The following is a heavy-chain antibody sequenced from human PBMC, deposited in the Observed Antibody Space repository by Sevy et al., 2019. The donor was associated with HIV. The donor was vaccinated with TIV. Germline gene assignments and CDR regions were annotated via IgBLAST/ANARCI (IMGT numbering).Heavy chain of an antibody. J-gene: IGHJ4*02. CDR1: GFTFSNAW. CDR3: TTVSQVGATACYFDY. Sequence: GGSLRLSCAASGFTFSNAWMSWVRQAPGKGLEWVGRIKSKTDGGTTDYAAPVKGRFTISRDDSKNTLYLQMNSLKTEDTAVYYSTTVSQVGATACYFDYWGQGTLVTVSS. D-gene: IGHD1-26*01. V-gene: IGHV3-15*01. CDR2: IKSKTDGGTT.